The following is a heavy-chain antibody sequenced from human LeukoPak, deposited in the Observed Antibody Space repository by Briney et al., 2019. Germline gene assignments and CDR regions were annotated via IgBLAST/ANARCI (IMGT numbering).Heavy chain of an antibody. Sequence: GGSLRLSCAASGFTYSDYYMSWFRQAPGKGLEWVSYISSSGSTIYYADSVKGRFTISRDNAKNSLYLQMNSLRAEDTAVYYCASGNYYDSSGDAFDIWGQGTMVTVSS. V-gene: IGHV3-11*04. CDR1: GFTYSDYY. CDR3: ASGNYYDSSGDAFDI. CDR2: ISSSGSTI. J-gene: IGHJ3*02. D-gene: IGHD3-22*01.